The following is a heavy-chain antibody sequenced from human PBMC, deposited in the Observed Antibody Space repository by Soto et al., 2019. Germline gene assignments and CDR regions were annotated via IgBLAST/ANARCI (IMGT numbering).Heavy chain of an antibody. V-gene: IGHV3-23*01. Sequence: EVQVLESGGGLVQPGGSLRLSCEGSGFTVSSHAMTWIRQAPGKGPEWVSTITAGGGTYYADSVKGRFAMSRDTSESTLYLQMNSLGAEDTAAYYCAPLVSCSGGSCQYDAFAIRGQGTMVTVSS. J-gene: IGHJ3*02. CDR3: APLVSCSGGSCQYDAFAI. CDR1: GFTVSSHA. D-gene: IGHD2-15*01. CDR2: ITAGGGT.